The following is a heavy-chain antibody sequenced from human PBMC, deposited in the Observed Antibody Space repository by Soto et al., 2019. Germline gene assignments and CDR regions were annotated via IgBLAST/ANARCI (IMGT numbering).Heavy chain of an antibody. Sequence: GGSLRLSCAASGFTFSSYAMHWVRQAPGKGLQWVAVISYDGSNKYYADSVKGRFTISRDNSKNTLYLQMNSLRAEDTAVYYCAGSYYDFWSGYENLYGMDVWGQGTTVTLSS. V-gene: IGHV3-30-3*01. CDR2: ISYDGSNK. J-gene: IGHJ6*02. CDR3: AGSYYDFWSGYENLYGMDV. D-gene: IGHD3-3*01. CDR1: GFTFSSYA.